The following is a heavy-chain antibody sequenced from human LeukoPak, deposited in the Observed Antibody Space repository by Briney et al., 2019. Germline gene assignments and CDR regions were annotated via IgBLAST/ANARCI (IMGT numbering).Heavy chain of an antibody. Sequence: SETLSLTCTVSGGSVSSGSYYWSWIRQPPGKGLEWIGYIYYSGSTNYNPSLKSRVTISVDTSKNQFSLKLSSVTAADTAVYYCARDSGSGGAFDIWGQGTMDTVSS. D-gene: IGHD2-15*01. V-gene: IGHV4-61*01. CDR2: IYYSGST. CDR1: GGSVSSGSYY. J-gene: IGHJ3*02. CDR3: ARDSGSGGAFDI.